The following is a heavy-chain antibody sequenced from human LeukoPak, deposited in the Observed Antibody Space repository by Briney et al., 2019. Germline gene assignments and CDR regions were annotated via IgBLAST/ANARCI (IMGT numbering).Heavy chain of an antibody. V-gene: IGHV4-34*01. D-gene: IGHD6-13*01. J-gene: IGHJ6*03. CDR1: GGSFSGYY. CDR3: ARGANLDIAAAGPGRDYYYYYYYMDV. CDR2: INHSGST. Sequence: SETLSLTCAVYGGSFSGYYWSWIRQPPGKGLEWLGEINHSGSTNYNPSLKSRVTISVDTSKNQFSLKLSSVTAADTAVYYCARGANLDIAAAGPGRDYYYYYYYMDVWGKGTTATVSS.